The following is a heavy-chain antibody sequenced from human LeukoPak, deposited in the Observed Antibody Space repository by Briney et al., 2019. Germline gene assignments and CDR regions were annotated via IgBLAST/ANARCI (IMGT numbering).Heavy chain of an antibody. CDR3: ARVDYYDSSGYRGDYYYMDV. J-gene: IGHJ6*03. CDR2: ISGSGGST. V-gene: IGHV3-23*01. Sequence: PGGSLRLSCAASGFSFSSYGMSWVRQAPGKGLEWVSAISGSGGSTYYADSVKGRFTISRDNAKNSLYLQMNSLRAEDTAVYYCARVDYYDSSGYRGDYYYMDVWGKGTTVTVSS. CDR1: GFSFSSYG. D-gene: IGHD3-22*01.